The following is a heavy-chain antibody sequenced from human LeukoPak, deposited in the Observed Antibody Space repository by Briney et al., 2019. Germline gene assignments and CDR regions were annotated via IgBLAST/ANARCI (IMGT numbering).Heavy chain of an antibody. D-gene: IGHD6-19*01. Sequence: QPGGSLRLSCAASGFTFSSYEMNWVRQAPGKGLEGVSYISGGGSTIYYADSVKGRFTISRDNAKNSLYLQMNSLRAEDTAVYYCARAGIAVAGTVFDYWGQGTLVTVSS. CDR1: GFTFSSYE. V-gene: IGHV3-48*03. J-gene: IGHJ4*02. CDR2: ISGGGSTI. CDR3: ARAGIAVAGTVFDY.